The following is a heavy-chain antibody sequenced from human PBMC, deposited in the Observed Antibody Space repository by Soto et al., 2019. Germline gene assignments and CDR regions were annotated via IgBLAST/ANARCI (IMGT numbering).Heavy chain of an antibody. CDR3: ATSEGRDGSSFDY. CDR1: GVTFNRQD. J-gene: IGHJ4*02. D-gene: IGHD1-26*01. CDR2: IIPMVGTP. V-gene: IGHV1-69*01. Sequence: QVQLVQSGAEVKKPGSSVKVSCKASGVTFNRQDMRWVRQAPGQGLEWMGGIIPMVGTPHYAEKFQDRVTITAAESTGTAYLELSILTSEDTAVYYCATSEGRDGSSFDYWGPGTLVTVS.